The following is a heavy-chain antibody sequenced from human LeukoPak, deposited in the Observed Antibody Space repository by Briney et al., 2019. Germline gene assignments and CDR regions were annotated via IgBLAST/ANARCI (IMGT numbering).Heavy chain of an antibody. CDR2: ISSNGRDT. D-gene: IGHD2-2*01. CDR1: GFTFTSYN. V-gene: IGHV3-30*04. Sequence: PGRSLRLSCSASGFTFTSYNMHWVRQAPGKGLEWVASISSNGRDTSYASSLRGRFNIYRDSSDITMYLQSDSLKDGDTAIYYCAREGRVGVPGRGAFDSWGLGTLVIVSS. J-gene: IGHJ4*02. CDR3: AREGRVGVPGRGAFDS.